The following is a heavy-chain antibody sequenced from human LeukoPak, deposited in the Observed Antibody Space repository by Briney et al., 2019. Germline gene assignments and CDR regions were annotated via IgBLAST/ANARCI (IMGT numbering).Heavy chain of an antibody. D-gene: IGHD6-13*01. Sequence: GGSLRLSCAASGFTFSDYYMSWIRQAPGKGLEWVSYISSSGSTIYYADSVKGRFTISRDNAKNSLYLQMNSLRAEDTAVYYCARDRGDGYSSSWGDYWGQGTLVTVSS. CDR2: ISSSGSTI. CDR1: GFTFSDYY. V-gene: IGHV3-11*04. J-gene: IGHJ4*02. CDR3: ARDRGDGYSSSWGDY.